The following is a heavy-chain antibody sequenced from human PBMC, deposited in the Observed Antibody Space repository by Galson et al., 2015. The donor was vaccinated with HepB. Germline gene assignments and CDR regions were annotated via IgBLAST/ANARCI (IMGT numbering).Heavy chain of an antibody. CDR2: ISGSGGST. CDR1: GFTFSSYA. V-gene: IGHV3-23*01. J-gene: IGHJ4*02. CDR3: AKSPSAVKNPGIVGATRGYYFDY. Sequence: SLRLSCAASGFTFSSYAMSWVRQAPGKGLEWVSAISGSGGSTYYADSVKGRFTISRDNSKNTLYLQMNSLRAEDTAVYYCAKSPSAVKNPGIVGATRGYYFDYWGQGTLVTVSS. D-gene: IGHD1-26*01.